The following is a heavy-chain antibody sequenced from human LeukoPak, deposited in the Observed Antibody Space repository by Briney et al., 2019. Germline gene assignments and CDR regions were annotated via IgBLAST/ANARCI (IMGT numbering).Heavy chain of an antibody. CDR1: GGSINSGGHY. D-gene: IGHD1-26*01. J-gene: IGHJ4*02. Sequence: SETLSLTCTVSGGSINSGGHYWTWVRQFPGKGLEWIGYIYYSGGTYYNPSLRSRITISKDTSNNRFSLRLTSVTAADTAVYYCARGELKWEPPSYFDYWGQGTLVTVSS. CDR2: IYYSGGT. CDR3: ARGELKWEPPSYFDY. V-gene: IGHV4-31*03.